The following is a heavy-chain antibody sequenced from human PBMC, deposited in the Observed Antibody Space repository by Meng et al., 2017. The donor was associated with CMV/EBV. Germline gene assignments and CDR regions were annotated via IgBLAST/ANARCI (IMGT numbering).Heavy chain of an antibody. Sequence: ASAKVSCKASGYTFTGYYMHWVRQAPGQGLEWMGWINPNSGGTNYAQKFQGRVTMTRDTSISTAYMELSRLRSDDTAVYYCARDRLGYCSSTSCYYGADWGQGTLVTVSS. V-gene: IGHV1-2*02. D-gene: IGHD2-2*01. CDR3: ARDRLGYCSSTSCYYGAD. CDR1: GYTFTGYY. CDR2: INPNSGGT. J-gene: IGHJ4*02.